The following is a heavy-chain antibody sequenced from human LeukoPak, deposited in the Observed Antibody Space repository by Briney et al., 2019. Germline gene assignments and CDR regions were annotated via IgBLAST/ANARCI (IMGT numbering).Heavy chain of an antibody. D-gene: IGHD6-19*01. CDR2: IYPGDSDT. Sequence: GESLQISCKGSGYSFTSYWIGWVRQLPGKGLEWMGIIYPGDSDTRYSPSFQGQVTISADKSISTAYLQWSSLKAADTAMYYYAASLTEDSSGPPPFDYWGQGTLVTVSS. CDR3: AASLTEDSSGPPPFDY. CDR1: GYSFTSYW. V-gene: IGHV5-51*01. J-gene: IGHJ4*02.